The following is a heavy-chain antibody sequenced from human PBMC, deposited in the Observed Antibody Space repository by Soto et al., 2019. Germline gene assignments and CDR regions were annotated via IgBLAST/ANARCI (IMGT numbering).Heavy chain of an antibody. V-gene: IGHV3-23*01. CDR3: AKAGQSLYYYDSSASFDP. J-gene: IGHJ5*02. Sequence: GGSLRLSCAASGFTFSSYAMSWVRQAPGKGLEWVSAISGSGGSTYYADSVKGRFTISRDNSKNTLYLQMNSLRAEDTAVYYCAKAGQSLYYYDSSASFDPWGQGTLVTVSS. CDR1: GFTFSSYA. D-gene: IGHD3-22*01. CDR2: ISGSGGST.